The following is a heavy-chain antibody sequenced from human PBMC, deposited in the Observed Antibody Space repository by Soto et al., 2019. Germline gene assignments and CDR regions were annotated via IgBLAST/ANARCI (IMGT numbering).Heavy chain of an antibody. J-gene: IGHJ3*02. CDR2: MNPNSGNT. CDR1: GYTFTSYD. D-gene: IGHD2-8*01. CDR3: ARVPGEWYAFDI. Sequence: ASVKVSCKASGYTFTSYDINCVRQATGQGLEWMGWMNPNSGNTGYAQKFQGRVTMTRNTSISTAYMELSSLRSEDTAVYYCARVPGEWYAFDIWGQGTMVTVSS. V-gene: IGHV1-8*01.